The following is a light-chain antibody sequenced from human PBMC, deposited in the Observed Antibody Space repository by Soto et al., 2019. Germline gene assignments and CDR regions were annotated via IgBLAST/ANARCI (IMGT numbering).Light chain of an antibody. J-gene: IGKJ4*01. Sequence: VVMTQSPATLSVSPGERATLSCRASQSVATNLAWYQQKPGQPPRLLIYGASSRATGIPDRFSGSGSGTEFTLTISSLQSEDFALYYCQQYSSYPLTFGGGTKADI. V-gene: IGKV3D-15*01. CDR3: QQYSSYPLT. CDR1: QSVATN. CDR2: GAS.